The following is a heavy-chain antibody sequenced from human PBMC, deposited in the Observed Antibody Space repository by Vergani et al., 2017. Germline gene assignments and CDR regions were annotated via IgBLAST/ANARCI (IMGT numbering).Heavy chain of an antibody. D-gene: IGHD3-16*01. V-gene: IGHV3-30*02. CDR2: IQFDGSIQ. CDR1: GFTLSNYY. Sequence: QVQLVESGGGVVQRGGSLRLSCASSGFTLSNYYMQWIRQGPGKGLEFVAFIQFDGSIQYYADSVNGRFTLSRDFSKNTLYLQMNSLRTDDTATYYCAKNFRGWGIDYWGQGTQVIVSS. J-gene: IGHJ4*02. CDR3: AKNFRGWGIDY.